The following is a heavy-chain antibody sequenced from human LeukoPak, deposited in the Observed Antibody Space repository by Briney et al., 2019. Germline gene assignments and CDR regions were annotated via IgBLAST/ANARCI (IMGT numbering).Heavy chain of an antibody. J-gene: IGHJ4*02. CDR3: ARGQWLVPLDF. Sequence: SETLSLTCTVSGGSVSSSSFYWGWIRQPPGKGLEWIGSIFYSETTYYSPSLKSRITISVDTSTNQFSLKLSSVTAADTAVYFCARGQWLVPLDFWGQGILVTVSS. CDR1: GGSVSSSSFY. V-gene: IGHV4-39*01. D-gene: IGHD6-19*01. CDR2: IFYSETT.